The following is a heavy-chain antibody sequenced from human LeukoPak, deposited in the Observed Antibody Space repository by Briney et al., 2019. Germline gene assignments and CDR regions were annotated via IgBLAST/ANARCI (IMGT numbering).Heavy chain of an antibody. J-gene: IGHJ5*02. CDR2: INPSGGST. CDR3: ARDNPDSYDSSGYSWFDP. D-gene: IGHD3-22*01. V-gene: IGHV1-46*01. CDR1: GYTFTSYY. Sequence: ASVKVSCKASGYTFTSYYMHWVRQAPGQGLEWMGIINPSGGSTSYAQKFQGRVTMTRDMSTSTDYMELSSLRSEDTAVYYCARDNPDSYDSSGYSWFDPWGQGTLVTVSS.